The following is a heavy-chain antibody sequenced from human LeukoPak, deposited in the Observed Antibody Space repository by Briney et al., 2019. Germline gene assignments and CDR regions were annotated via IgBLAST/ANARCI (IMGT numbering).Heavy chain of an antibody. J-gene: IGHJ6*03. CDR2: IIPIFGTA. CDR1: GGTFSSYA. V-gene: IGHV1-69*01. D-gene: IGHD2-2*01. CDR3: ARGYVRYCSSTSCLGYMDV. Sequence: SVKVSCKASGGTFSSYAISWVRQAPGQGLEWMGGIIPIFGTANYAQKFQGRVTITADESTSTAYMELSSLRSEDTAVYYCARGYVRYCSSTSCLGYMDVWGKGTTVTVSS.